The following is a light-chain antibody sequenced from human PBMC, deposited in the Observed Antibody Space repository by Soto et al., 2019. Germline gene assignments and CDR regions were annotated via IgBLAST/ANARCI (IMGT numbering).Light chain of an antibody. J-gene: IGLJ1*01. CDR3: QSYDSNLRGSV. CDR2: GNS. CDR1: SSNIGAGYD. Sequence: QSVLTQAPSVSGAPGQRVTISCTGSSSNIGAGYDVHWYQQLPGTAPKLLIYGNSNRPSGVPDRFSGSKSDTSASLAITELQAEDEADYYCQSYDSNLRGSVFGTGTKLTVL. V-gene: IGLV1-40*01.